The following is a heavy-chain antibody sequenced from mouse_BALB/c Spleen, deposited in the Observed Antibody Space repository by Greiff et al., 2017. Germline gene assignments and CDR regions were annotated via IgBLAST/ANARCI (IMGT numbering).Heavy chain of an antibody. CDR3: ARKGNRYYGSSLYAMDY. CDR1: GFSLSRYS. V-gene: IGHV2-6-4*01. D-gene: IGHD1-1*01. CDR2: IWGGGST. J-gene: IGHJ4*01. Sequence: VKLVESGPGLVAPSQSLSITCTVSGFSLSRYSVHWVRQPPGKGLEWLGMIWGGGSTDYNSALKSRLSISKDNSKSQVFLKMNSLQTDDTAMYYCARKGNRYYGSSLYAMDYWGQGTSVTVSS.